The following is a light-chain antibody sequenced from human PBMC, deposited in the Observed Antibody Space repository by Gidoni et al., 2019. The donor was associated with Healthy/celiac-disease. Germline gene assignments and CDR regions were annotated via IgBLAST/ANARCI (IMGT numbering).Light chain of an antibody. J-gene: IGLJ1*01. Sequence: QSALPQPASVSGSPGQSITISCTGTSSDVGGYNYVSWYQQHPGKAPKLMIYEVSNRPSGVSKRFSGSKSGNTASLTISGLQAEDEADYYCSSYTSSSTRVFGTGTKVTVL. CDR1: SSDVGGYNY. CDR3: SSYTSSSTRV. V-gene: IGLV2-14*01. CDR2: EVS.